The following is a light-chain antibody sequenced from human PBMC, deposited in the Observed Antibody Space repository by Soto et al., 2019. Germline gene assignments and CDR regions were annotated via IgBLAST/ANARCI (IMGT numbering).Light chain of an antibody. Sequence: DIQMTQSPSTLSGSVGDRVTITCRASQTISSWLAWYQQKPGKAPKLLIYKASTLKSGVPSRFSGSGSGTEITLTISSLQPDDFATYYCQHYNSYSEAFGQATKVDI. V-gene: IGKV1-5*03. CDR3: QHYNSYSEA. J-gene: IGKJ1*01. CDR2: KAS. CDR1: QTISSW.